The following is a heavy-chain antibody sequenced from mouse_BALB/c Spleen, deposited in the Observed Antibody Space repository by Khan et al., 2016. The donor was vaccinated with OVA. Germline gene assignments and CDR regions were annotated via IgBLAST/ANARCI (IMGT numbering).Heavy chain of an antibody. V-gene: IGHV5-4*02. Sequence: EVELVESGGGLVKPGGSLKLSCAASGFTFSAYYMYWVRQTPEKGLEWVATISDGGSYTYYPDSVKGRFTISRDNAKNNLYLQMSSLKSEDTAMYYCARAGYSGFAYWGQGTLVTVSA. CDR1: GFTFSAYY. J-gene: IGHJ3*01. D-gene: IGHD2-12*01. CDR3: ARAGYSGFAY. CDR2: ISDGGSYT.